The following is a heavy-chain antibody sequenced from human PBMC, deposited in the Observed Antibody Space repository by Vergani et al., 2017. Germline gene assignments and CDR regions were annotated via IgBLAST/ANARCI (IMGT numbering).Heavy chain of an antibody. D-gene: IGHD4-11*01. CDR2: IYYSGST. CDR3: ARYSSPLAGYYYYYMDF. V-gene: IGHV4-31*03. J-gene: IGHJ6*03. Sequence: QVQLQESGPGLVKPSQTLPLTCTVSGGSISSGGYFWNWIRQHPGKGLEWIGYIYYSGSTYYNPSLKSRVTISVVTSKNQFSLKLSSVTAADTAVYYGARYSSPLAGYYYYYMDFWGKGTTVTVSS. CDR1: GGSISSGGYF.